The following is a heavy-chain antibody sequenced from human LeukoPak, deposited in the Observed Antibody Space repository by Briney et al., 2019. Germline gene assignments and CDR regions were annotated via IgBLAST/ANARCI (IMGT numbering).Heavy chain of an antibody. Sequence: GGSPRLSCAASGFTFSRHAMSWVRQAPGKGLEWVSSLSGSGGDTYYAESVKGRFTISRDNSKNTVYLQMNSLRAEDAAVYYCAKDPYGTRYFDYWGQRTLVTVSS. CDR3: AKDPYGTRYFDY. CDR1: GFTFSRHA. D-gene: IGHD2-2*01. V-gene: IGHV3-23*01. CDR2: LSGSGGDT. J-gene: IGHJ4*02.